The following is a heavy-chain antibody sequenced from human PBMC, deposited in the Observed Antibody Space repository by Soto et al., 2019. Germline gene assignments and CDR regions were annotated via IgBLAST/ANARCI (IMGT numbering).Heavy chain of an antibody. CDR2: ISYDGSNK. V-gene: IGHV3-30-3*01. J-gene: IGHJ4*02. CDR3: ARDSDIVLMVYASYYFDY. Sequence: QVQLVESGGGVVQPGRSLRLSCAASGFTFSSYAMHWVRQAPGKGLEWVAVISYDGSNKYYADSVKGRFTISRDNSKNMLYLQMNSLRAEDTAVYYCARDSDIVLMVYASYYFDYWGQGTLVTVSS. CDR1: GFTFSSYA. D-gene: IGHD2-8*01.